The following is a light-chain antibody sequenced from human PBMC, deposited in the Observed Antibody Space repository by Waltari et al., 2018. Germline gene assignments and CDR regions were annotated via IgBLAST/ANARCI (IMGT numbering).Light chain of an antibody. CDR2: WAS. Sequence: DIVMTQSPDSLAVSLGERATINCKSSESVIYDSDNKNYLAWYQQKPGQPPKLLIHWASNRESGVPDRFSGSGSGTDFTLTISSLQAEDVAVYYCHQYYIPPLTFGQGTRLEIK. CDR3: HQYYIPPLT. J-gene: IGKJ5*01. V-gene: IGKV4-1*01. CDR1: ESVIYDSDNKNY.